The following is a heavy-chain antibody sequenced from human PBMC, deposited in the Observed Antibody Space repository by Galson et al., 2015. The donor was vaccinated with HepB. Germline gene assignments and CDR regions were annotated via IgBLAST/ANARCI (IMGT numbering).Heavy chain of an antibody. CDR2: INAGNGNT. D-gene: IGHD3-3*01. CDR3: ARVGFWSGYHFDY. V-gene: IGHV1-3*01. J-gene: IGHJ4*02. CDR1: GYTFTSYA. Sequence: GYTFTSYAMHWVRQAPGQRLEWMGWINAGNGNTKYSQKFQGRVTITRDTSASTAYMELSSLRSEDTAVYYCARVGFWSGYHFDYWGQGTLVTVSS.